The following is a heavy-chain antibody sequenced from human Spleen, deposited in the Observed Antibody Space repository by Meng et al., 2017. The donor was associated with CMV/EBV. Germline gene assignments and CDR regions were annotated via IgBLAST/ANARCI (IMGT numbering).Heavy chain of an antibody. Sequence: ASVKVSCKASGYTFTDYYMHWVRQAPGQGLEWMGWINPNSGGTKSAQKFQGRVTMTRDTSISTAYMELSRLRPDDTAVYYCARRGTDFWSGYSFDYWGQGTLVTVSS. CDR3: ARRGTDFWSGYSFDY. J-gene: IGHJ4*02. CDR1: GYTFTDYY. V-gene: IGHV1-2*02. D-gene: IGHD3-3*01. CDR2: INPNSGGT.